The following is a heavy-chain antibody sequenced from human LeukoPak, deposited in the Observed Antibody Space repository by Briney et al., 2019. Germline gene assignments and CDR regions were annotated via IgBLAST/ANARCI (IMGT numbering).Heavy chain of an antibody. Sequence: GGSLRLSCAASGFTFSSHAMSWVRQAPGKGLERVSAITSGSGSNVYYTDSLKGRFTISRDNSKNTLYLQMNSLRAEDTAVYYCARHGSWSFDYWGQGTLVTVSA. CDR2: ITSGSGSNV. J-gene: IGHJ4*02. V-gene: IGHV3-23*01. CDR1: GFTFSSHA. D-gene: IGHD6-13*01. CDR3: ARHGSWSFDY.